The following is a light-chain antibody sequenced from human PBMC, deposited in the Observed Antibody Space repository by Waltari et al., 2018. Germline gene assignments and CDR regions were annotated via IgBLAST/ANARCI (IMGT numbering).Light chain of an antibody. Sequence: QSVLTQPPSESGTPGRRVIISCSGSRANIGGRHVYWYQHPPGAAPTLPTRRNTQRPSRVPDSFSGSRSGTSASLAISGLRSEDEGDYFCATWDDTVGGPVFGGGTKLTVL. CDR1: RANIGGRH. CDR2: RNT. CDR3: ATWDDTVGGPV. V-gene: IGLV1-47*01. J-gene: IGLJ2*01.